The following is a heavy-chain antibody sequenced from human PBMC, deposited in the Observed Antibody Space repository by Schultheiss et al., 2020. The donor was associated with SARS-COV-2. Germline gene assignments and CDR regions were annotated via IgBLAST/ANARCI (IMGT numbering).Heavy chain of an antibody. Sequence: ETLSLTCAVSGGSISSYYWSWIRQHPGKGLEWIGRIYTSGSTNYNPSLQSRVTISVDTSKNQFSLKLSSVTAADTAVYYCARGVAAVQPYYYYYGMDVWGQGTTVTVSS. V-gene: IGHV4-4*07. CDR2: IYTSGST. D-gene: IGHD3-10*01. CDR1: GGSISSYY. J-gene: IGHJ6*02. CDR3: ARGVAAVQPYYYYYGMDV.